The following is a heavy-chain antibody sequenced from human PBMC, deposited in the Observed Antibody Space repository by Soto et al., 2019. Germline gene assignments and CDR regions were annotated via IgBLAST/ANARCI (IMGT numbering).Heavy chain of an antibody. V-gene: IGHV1-18*01. D-gene: IGHD3-3*01. J-gene: IGHJ6*03. Sequence: QVQLVQSGAEVKRPGASVKVSCKASGYSFTSYXXXXXRQAPGQGLEWMGWISGYNGHPTYAQKVQDRVTMTTDTSTSTAYMELRSLRSDDTAVYYCARRVYDDLYYMDVWGKGTTVTVSS. CDR1: GYSFTSYX. CDR3: ARRVYDDLYYMDV. CDR2: ISGYNGHP.